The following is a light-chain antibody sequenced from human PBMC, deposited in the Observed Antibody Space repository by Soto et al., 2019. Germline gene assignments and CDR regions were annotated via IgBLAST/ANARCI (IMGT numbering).Light chain of an antibody. CDR2: WAS. CDR1: QSVFYSSNNRYY. J-gene: IGKJ5*01. V-gene: IGKV4-1*01. CDR3: QQYYGDPPGIT. Sequence: DIVMTQSPDSLAVSLGERATISCKSSQSVFYSSNNRYYLAWYQQKPGQPPKLLFYWASTRESGVPDRFSGSGSGTDFTLTISSLQAEDVAVYYCQQYYGDPPGITFGQGTRLEIK.